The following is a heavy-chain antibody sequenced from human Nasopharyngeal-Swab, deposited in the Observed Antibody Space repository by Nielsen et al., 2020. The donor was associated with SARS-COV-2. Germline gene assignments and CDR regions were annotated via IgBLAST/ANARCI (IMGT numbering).Heavy chain of an antibody. CDR1: GFTFSSYS. Sequence: GESLKISCAASGFTFSSYSMNWVRQAPGKGLEWVLYISSSTSTIYYADSVKGRFTISRDNAKNSLYLQMNSLRDEDTAVYYCARGQDSSGWYTPGSYYYYGMDVWGQGTTVTVSS. D-gene: IGHD6-19*01. V-gene: IGHV3-48*02. J-gene: IGHJ6*02. CDR2: ISSSTSTI. CDR3: ARGQDSSGWYTPGSYYYYGMDV.